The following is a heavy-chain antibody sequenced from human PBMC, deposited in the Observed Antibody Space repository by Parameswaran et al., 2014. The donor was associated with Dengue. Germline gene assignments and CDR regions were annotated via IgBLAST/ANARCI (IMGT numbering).Heavy chain of an antibody. V-gene: IGHV2-26*01. CDR2: IFSNDEK. Sequence: VRQAPGKALEWLAHIFSNDEKSYSTSLKSRLTISKDTSKSQVVLTMTNMDPVDTATYYCARIRYGSGTHYYYYYGMDVWGQGTTVTVSS. D-gene: IGHD3-10*01. CDR3: ARIRYGSGTHYYYYYGMDV. J-gene: IGHJ6*02.